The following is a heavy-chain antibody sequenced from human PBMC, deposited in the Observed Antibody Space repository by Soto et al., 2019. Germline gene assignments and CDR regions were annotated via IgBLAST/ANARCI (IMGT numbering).Heavy chain of an antibody. CDR3: AARRGRHPYYFDY. CDR1: GYTFTSYG. J-gene: IGHJ4*02. CDR2: ISTYKGNT. Sequence: QVQLVQSGVEVKKPGASVKVSCKASGYTFTSYGMSWVRQAPGQGLEWMGWISTYKGNTNYAQKLQGRVTLTTDTSPSTAYMELRSLRSDATAVYYCAARRGRHPYYFDYWGQGTLVTVSS. V-gene: IGHV1-18*01. D-gene: IGHD1-26*01.